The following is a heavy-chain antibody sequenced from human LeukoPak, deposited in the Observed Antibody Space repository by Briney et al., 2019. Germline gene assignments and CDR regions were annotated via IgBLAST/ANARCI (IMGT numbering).Heavy chain of an antibody. CDR3: TKTGGPWD. J-gene: IGHJ4*02. Sequence: PGGSLRLSCAASGFTVSNSYMSWIRQAPGKGLEWVSVIYSDGTSYYADSVKARFSISRDNSKNTLYLQMNSLRVEDTAMYYCTKTGGPWDWGQGTLSPSPQ. V-gene: IGHV3-53*01. CDR1: GFTVSNSY. D-gene: IGHD7-27*01. CDR2: IYSDGTS.